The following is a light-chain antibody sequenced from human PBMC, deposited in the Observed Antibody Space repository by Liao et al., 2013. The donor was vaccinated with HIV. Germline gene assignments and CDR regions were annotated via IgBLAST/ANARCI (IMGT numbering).Light chain of an antibody. CDR3: QAWDSNSWV. CDR2: EDT. V-gene: IGLV3-1*01. CDR1: Y. J-gene: IGLJ3*02. Sequence: YVSWYQQRPGHSPILVIYEDTKRPSGIPERFSGSNSGNTATLTISGTQTMDEADYYCQAWDSNSWVFGGGTELTVL.